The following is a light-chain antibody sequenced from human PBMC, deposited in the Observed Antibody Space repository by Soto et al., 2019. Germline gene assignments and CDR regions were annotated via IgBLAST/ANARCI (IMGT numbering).Light chain of an antibody. V-gene: IGKV3-11*01. J-gene: IGKJ2*01. CDR2: DAS. CDR3: QQRSNWPPYT. CDR1: QSVSSY. Sequence: EIVLTQSPATLSLSPGARATLSCRASQSVSSYLAWYQQKPGQAPRLLIYDASNRATGIPARFSGSGSGTDFTLTISSLEPDDFAVYYGQQRSNWPPYTFGQGTKLEIK.